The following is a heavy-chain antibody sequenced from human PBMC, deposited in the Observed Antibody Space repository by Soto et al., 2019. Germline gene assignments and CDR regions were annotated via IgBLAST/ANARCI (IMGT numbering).Heavy chain of an antibody. D-gene: IGHD3-3*01. J-gene: IGHJ4*02. Sequence: GGSLRRSCEASGFSFSSSAMNWVRQAPGKGLEWISVISGSGGATYFADSVKGRFTISRDNSKNTLYLQMNSLRAEDTAVYYCAKATLRVVHPLVFDHWGQGSLVTVSS. CDR2: ISGSGGAT. CDR3: AKATLRVVHPLVFDH. CDR1: GFSFSSSA. V-gene: IGHV3-23*01.